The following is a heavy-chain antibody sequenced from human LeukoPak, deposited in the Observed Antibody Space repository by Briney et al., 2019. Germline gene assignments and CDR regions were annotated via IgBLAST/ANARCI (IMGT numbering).Heavy chain of an antibody. Sequence: SETLSLTCTVSGGSISSYYWSWIRQPAGKGLEWIGRIYTSGSTNYNPSLKSRVTISVDTSKNQFSLKLSSVTAADTAVYYCARYDSSGNWYFDLWGRGTLVTVSS. D-gene: IGHD3-22*01. CDR2: IYTSGST. CDR3: ARYDSSGNWYFDL. J-gene: IGHJ2*01. CDR1: GGSISSYY. V-gene: IGHV4-4*07.